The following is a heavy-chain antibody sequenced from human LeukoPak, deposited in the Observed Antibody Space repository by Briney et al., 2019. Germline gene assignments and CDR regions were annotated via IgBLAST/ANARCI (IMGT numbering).Heavy chain of an antibody. CDR2: FDPEDGET. CDR1: GYTLTEFS. CDR3: ATEGAYYDGSGYSDY. D-gene: IGHD3-22*01. J-gene: IGHJ4*02. V-gene: IGHV1-24*01. Sequence: GASVKVSCKVSGYTLTEFSIHWVRQAPGKGLQWMGRFDPEDGETIYAQKFQGRVTMTEDISTDTAYMELSSLRSEDTAVYYCATEGAYYDGSGYSDYWGQGTLVTVSS.